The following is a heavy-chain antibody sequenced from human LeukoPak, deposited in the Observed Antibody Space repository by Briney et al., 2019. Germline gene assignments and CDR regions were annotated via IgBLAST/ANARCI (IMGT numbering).Heavy chain of an antibody. J-gene: IGHJ4*02. Sequence: GGSLRLSCTASGFPFIEYSMNWVRQVPGKGLEWISYIGIDSGNTKYADSVRGRFTISADTAKNSLYLQMSSLRVEDTAVYYCARDHNYAFDNWGQGTLVSVAS. D-gene: IGHD1-1*01. V-gene: IGHV3-48*01. CDR3: ARDHNYAFDN. CDR2: IGIDSGNT. CDR1: GFPFIEYS.